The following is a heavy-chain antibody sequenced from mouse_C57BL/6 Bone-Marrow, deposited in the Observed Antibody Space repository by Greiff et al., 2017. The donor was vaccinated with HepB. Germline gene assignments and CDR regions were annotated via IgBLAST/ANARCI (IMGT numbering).Heavy chain of an antibody. CDR1: GFTFSSYG. CDR3: ARRELL. CDR2: ISSGGSYT. Sequence: EVKLMESGGDLVKPGGSLKLSCAASGFTFSSYGMSWVRQTPDKRLEWVATISSGGSYTYYPDSVKGRFTISRDNAKNTLYLQMSSLKSEDTAMYYCARRELLWGQGTLVTVSA. J-gene: IGHJ3*01. V-gene: IGHV5-6*01. D-gene: IGHD2-1*01.